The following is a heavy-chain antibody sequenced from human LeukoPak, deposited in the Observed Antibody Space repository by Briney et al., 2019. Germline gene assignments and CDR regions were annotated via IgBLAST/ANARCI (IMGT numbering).Heavy chain of an antibody. J-gene: IGHJ5*02. D-gene: IGHD2-15*01. Sequence: SVKVSCKASGGTFSSYAISWVRQAPGQGLEWMGGIIPIFGTANYAQKFQGRVTITADKSTSTAYMELSSLRSEDTAVYYCARGYCSGGSCYSGVLNRFDPWGQGTLVTVSS. CDR3: ARGYCSGGSCYSGVLNRFDP. V-gene: IGHV1-69*06. CDR2: IIPIFGTA. CDR1: GGTFSSYA.